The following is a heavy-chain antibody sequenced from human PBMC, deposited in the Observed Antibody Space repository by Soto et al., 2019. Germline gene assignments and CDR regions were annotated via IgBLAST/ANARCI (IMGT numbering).Heavy chain of an antibody. CDR2: ISAHNGNT. Sequence: QVHLVQSGAEVKMPGASVKVSCKGSGYTFTSYGITWVRQAPGQGLAWMGWISAHNGNTDYAQKLQGRVTVTRDTSTSTAYMELRSLRSDDTAVYYCARGTYGAYWGQGALVTVSS. J-gene: IGHJ4*02. CDR1: GYTFTSYG. CDR3: ARGTYGAY. V-gene: IGHV1-18*01. D-gene: IGHD3-10*01.